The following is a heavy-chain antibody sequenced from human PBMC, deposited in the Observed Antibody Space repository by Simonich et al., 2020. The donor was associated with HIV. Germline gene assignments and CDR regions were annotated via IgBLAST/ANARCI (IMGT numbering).Heavy chain of an antibody. CDR2: INQSGST. Sequence: QVQLQQWGAGLLKPSETLSLTCAVYGGSFSGYYWSWNRQPPGKGLEWIGEINQSGSTNYNPSLKSRVTISVDTSKNQFSLKLSSVTAADTAVYYCARGFYQRLYYFDYWGQGTLVTVSS. V-gene: IGHV4-34*01. CDR1: GGSFSGYY. J-gene: IGHJ4*02. CDR3: ARGFYQRLYYFDY. D-gene: IGHD2-2*01.